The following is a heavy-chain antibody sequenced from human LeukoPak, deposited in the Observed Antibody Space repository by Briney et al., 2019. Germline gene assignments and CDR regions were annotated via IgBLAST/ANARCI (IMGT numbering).Heavy chain of an antibody. CDR2: IIPILGIA. D-gene: IGHD6-13*01. Sequence: VASVKVSCKASGGTFSSYAISWVRQAPGQGLEWMGRIIPILGIANYAQKFQGRVTITADKSTSTAYMELSSLRSEDTAVYYCARDGVHSSSWFNFDYWGQGTLVTVSS. J-gene: IGHJ4*02. CDR3: ARDGVHSSSWFNFDY. V-gene: IGHV1-69*04. CDR1: GGTFSSYA.